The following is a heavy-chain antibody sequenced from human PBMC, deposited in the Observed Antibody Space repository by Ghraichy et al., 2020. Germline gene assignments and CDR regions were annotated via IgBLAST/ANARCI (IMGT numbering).Heavy chain of an antibody. CDR1: GFTVSSNY. CDR2: IYSGGST. J-gene: IGHJ6*02. V-gene: IGHV3-53*01. D-gene: IGHD6-13*01. Sequence: GESLNISCAASGFTVSSNYMSWVRQAPGKGLEWVSVIYSGGSTYYADSVKGRFTISRDNSKNTLYLQMNSLRAEDTAVYYCARGSAEAAAGTRDMDVWGQGTTVTVSS. CDR3: ARGSAEAAAGTRDMDV.